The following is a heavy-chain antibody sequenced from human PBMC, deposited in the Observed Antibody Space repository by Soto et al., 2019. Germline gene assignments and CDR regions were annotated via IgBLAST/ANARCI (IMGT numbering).Heavy chain of an antibody. CDR3: AKSPDYDFWSGYGPKYYFDY. CDR2: ISGSGGST. V-gene: IGHV3-23*01. J-gene: IGHJ4*02. D-gene: IGHD3-3*01. Sequence: GGSLRLSCAASGFTFSSYAMSWVRQAPGKGLEWVSAISGSGGSTYYADSVKGRFTISRDNSKNTLYLQMNSLRAEDTAVYYCAKSPDYDFWSGYGPKYYFDYWGQGTLVTVSS. CDR1: GFTFSSYA.